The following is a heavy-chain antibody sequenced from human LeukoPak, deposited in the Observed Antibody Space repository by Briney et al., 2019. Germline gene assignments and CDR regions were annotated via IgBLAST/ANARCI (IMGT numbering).Heavy chain of an antibody. V-gene: IGHV4-59*08. CDR1: GGSMSSYY. CDR2: IYYSGST. Sequence: PSETLSLTCTVSGGSMSSYYWSWIRQSPGKGLEWIGYIYYSGSTNYNPSLKSRVTISIDTSKNQFSLRLSSVTAADTAVYYCARHRAYSSSSPFDYWGQGTLVTVSS. D-gene: IGHD6-6*01. CDR3: ARHRAYSSSSPFDY. J-gene: IGHJ4*02.